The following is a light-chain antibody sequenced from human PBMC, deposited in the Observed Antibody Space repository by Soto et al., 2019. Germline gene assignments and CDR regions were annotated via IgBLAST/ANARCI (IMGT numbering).Light chain of an antibody. Sequence: DIQITQSPSTLSASVGDRVTITCRASHSVSSWLAWYQQKPGKAPKLLIYDASSLENEVSSRFSGSGSGTEFTLTISSLQPEDSATYFCQQYNSYLYSFGQGTKLEIK. J-gene: IGKJ2*03. V-gene: IGKV1-5*01. CDR2: DAS. CDR1: HSVSSW. CDR3: QQYNSYLYS.